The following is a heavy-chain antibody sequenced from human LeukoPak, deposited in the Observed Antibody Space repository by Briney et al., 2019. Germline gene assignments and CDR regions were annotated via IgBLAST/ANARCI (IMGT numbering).Heavy chain of an antibody. Sequence: ETLSLTCTVPGRSISRYAWSWTRQAPGQGMGWIGYIYYSGSANYNPSLKSRVTISVDTSKNQFSLKLSSVTAADTAVYYCARQGHFWSGYYFFDYWGQGTLVTVSS. CDR3: ARQGHFWSGYYFFDY. D-gene: IGHD3-3*02. CDR2: IYYSGSA. V-gene: IGHV4-59*08. J-gene: IGHJ4*02. CDR1: GRSISRYA.